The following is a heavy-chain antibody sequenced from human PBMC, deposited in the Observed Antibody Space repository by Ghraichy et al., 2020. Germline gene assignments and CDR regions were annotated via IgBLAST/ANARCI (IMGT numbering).Heavy chain of an antibody. CDR2: IIPIFGTA. Sequence: SVKVSCKASGATFSSYAISWVRQAPGQGLEWMGGIIPIFGTANYAQKFQGRVTITADESTSTAYMELSSLRSEDTAVYYCARESSGDYERGAYYYYYGMDVWGQGTTVTVAS. D-gene: IGHD4-17*01. V-gene: IGHV1-69*13. CDR3: ARESSGDYERGAYYYYYGMDV. J-gene: IGHJ6*02. CDR1: GATFSSYA.